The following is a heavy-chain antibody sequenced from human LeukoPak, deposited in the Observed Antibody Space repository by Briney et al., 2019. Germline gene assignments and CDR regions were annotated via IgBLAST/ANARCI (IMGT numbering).Heavy chain of an antibody. CDR2: IKSKTDGGTT. CDR1: GFTFNNYW. D-gene: IGHD6-13*01. J-gene: IGHJ5*02. CDR3: TTVVAAAVNGWFDP. V-gene: IGHV3-15*01. Sequence: GGSLRLSCSASGFTFNNYWVNRVRQAPGKGLEWVGRIKSKTDGGTTDYAAPVKDRFTISRGDSKNTLYLQMNSLRTEDTAVYYCTTVVAAAVNGWFDPWGQGTLVTVSS.